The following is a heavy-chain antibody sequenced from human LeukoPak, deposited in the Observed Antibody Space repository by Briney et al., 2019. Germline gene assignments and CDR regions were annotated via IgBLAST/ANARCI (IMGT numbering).Heavy chain of an antibody. CDR2: IHTSGNT. Sequence: SETLSLTCSVSGGSISSYYWSWIRQPAGKGLEWIGRIHTSGNTNYNPSLKSRVTISVDKSKIQFSLNLSSVTAADTAVYYCARGLVGTTGEQNWFDPWGQGTLVTVSS. V-gene: IGHV4-4*07. CDR3: ARGLVGTTGEQNWFDP. J-gene: IGHJ5*02. D-gene: IGHD1-26*01. CDR1: GGSISSYY.